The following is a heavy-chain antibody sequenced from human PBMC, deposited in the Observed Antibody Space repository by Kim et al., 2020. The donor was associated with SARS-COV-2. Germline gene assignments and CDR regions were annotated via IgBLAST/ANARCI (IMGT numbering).Heavy chain of an antibody. CDR1: GFTVSSNY. J-gene: IGHJ3*02. CDR2: IYSGGST. V-gene: IGHV3-53*01. CDR3: ASSQGELMPGAVDI. D-gene: IGHD3-16*01. Sequence: GGSLRLSCEASGFTVSSNYMSWVRQAPGKGLEWVSVIYSGGSTYYADSVKGRFTISRDNYKNTLYLQKNSMRAEDTAVYYCASSQGELMPGAVDICGPGTMVTVSS.